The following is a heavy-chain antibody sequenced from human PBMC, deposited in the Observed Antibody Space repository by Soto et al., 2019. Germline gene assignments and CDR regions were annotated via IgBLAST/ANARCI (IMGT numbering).Heavy chain of an antibody. CDR2: ISYDGSNK. J-gene: IGHJ4*02. CDR3: ARTAAAGTWIDY. D-gene: IGHD6-13*01. CDR1: GFTFSSYA. V-gene: IGHV3-30-3*01. Sequence: GGSLRLSCAASGFTFSSYAMHWVRQAPGKGLEWVAVISYDGSNKYYADSVKGRFTISRDNSKNTLYLQMNSLRAEDTAVYYCARTAAAGTWIDYWGQGTLVTVSS.